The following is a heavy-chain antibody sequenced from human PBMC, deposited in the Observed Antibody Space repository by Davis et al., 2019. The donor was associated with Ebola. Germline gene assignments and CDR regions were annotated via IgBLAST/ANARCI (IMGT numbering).Heavy chain of an antibody. CDR3: AKDNPPYYDFWSGYLDY. D-gene: IGHD3-3*01. CDR1: GFTFSSYA. J-gene: IGHJ4*02. Sequence: PGGSLRLSCAASGFTFSSYAMSWVRQAPGKGLEWVSAISGSGGSTYYADSVKGRFTISRDNSKNTLYLQMNSLRAEDTAVYYCAKDNPPYYDFWSGYLDYWGQGTLVTVSS. CDR2: ISGSGGST. V-gene: IGHV3-23*01.